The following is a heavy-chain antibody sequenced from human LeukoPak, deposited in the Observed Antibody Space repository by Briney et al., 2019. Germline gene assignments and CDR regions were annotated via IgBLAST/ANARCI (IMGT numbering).Heavy chain of an antibody. J-gene: IGHJ4*02. V-gene: IGHV1-46*01. CDR3: ASEQPTVTTGNFDY. CDR2: INPSGGST. CDR1: GYTFTSYY. Sequence: ASVKVSCKAPGYTFTSYYMHWVRQAPGQGLEWMGIINPSGGSTSYAQKFQGRVTMTRDTSTSTAYMELSSLRSEDTAVYYCASEQPTVTTGNFDYWGQGTLVTVSS. D-gene: IGHD4-17*01.